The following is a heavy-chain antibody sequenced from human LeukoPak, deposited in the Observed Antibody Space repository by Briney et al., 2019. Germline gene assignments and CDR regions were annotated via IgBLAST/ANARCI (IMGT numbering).Heavy chain of an antibody. D-gene: IGHD7-27*01. CDR2: IRSKAFGETA. CDR1: GFTFGDYA. J-gene: IGHJ4*02. CDR3: TRDRGSSTLGDY. Sequence: PGGSLRLSCTVSGFTFGDYAINRVRQAPGKGLEWVGFIRSKAFGETAEYAASLKGRFTISRDDSKSIAYLQMNSLKTEDTAVYYCTRDRGSSTLGDYWGQGTLVTVSS. V-gene: IGHV3-49*04.